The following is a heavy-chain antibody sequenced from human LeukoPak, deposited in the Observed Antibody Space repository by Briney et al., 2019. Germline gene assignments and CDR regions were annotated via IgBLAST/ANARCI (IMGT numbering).Heavy chain of an antibody. Sequence: GGSLRLSCAASGFTFSSYSMNWVRQAPGKGLEWVSYIRSSSNIIYYADSVKGRFTISRDNTKNSLYLQMNSLRAEDTAVYYCVSFYETYWGRGTLVTVSS. J-gene: IGHJ4*02. D-gene: IGHD2-2*01. V-gene: IGHV3-48*04. CDR3: VSFYETY. CDR2: IRSSSNII. CDR1: GFTFSSYS.